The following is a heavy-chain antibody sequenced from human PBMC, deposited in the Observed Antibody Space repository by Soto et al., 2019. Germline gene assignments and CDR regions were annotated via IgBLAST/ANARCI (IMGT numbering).Heavy chain of an antibody. CDR3: ARIGYCSSTSCYGAFFDY. V-gene: IGHV4-59*01. CDR2: IYYSGST. J-gene: IGHJ4*02. CDR1: GGSISSYY. Sequence: SETLSLTCTVSGGSISSYYWSWIRQPPGKGLEWIGYIYYSGSTNYNPSLKSRVTISVDTSKNQFSLKLSSVTAADTAVYYCARIGYCSSTSCYGAFFDYWGQGTLVTVSS. D-gene: IGHD2-2*01.